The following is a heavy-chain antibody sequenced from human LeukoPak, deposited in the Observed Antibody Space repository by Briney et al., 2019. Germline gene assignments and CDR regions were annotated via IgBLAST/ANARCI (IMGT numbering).Heavy chain of an antibody. J-gene: IGHJ4*02. CDR1: GASISSGDYY. V-gene: IGHV4-30-4*01. D-gene: IGHD3-22*01. CDR2: IYYTGSI. Sequence: SETLSLTCTVSGASISSGDYYWNWNRQSPGKGLEWIGYIYYTGSIYYNPSLKSRVIISVDTSKNQFSLNLSSVTAADTAVYYCARGLLSRDYDSSGFGYWGQGTLVTVSS. CDR3: ARGLLSRDYDSSGFGY.